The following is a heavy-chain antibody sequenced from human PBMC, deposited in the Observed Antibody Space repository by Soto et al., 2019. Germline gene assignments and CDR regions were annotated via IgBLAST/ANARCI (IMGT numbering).Heavy chain of an antibody. D-gene: IGHD2-15*01. J-gene: IGHJ4*02. Sequence: QVQLQESGPGLVKPSQTLSLTCTVSGGSISSGDYYWSWIRQPPGKGLEWIGYIYYSGSNYYNPSIRRQVTISVDTSKNHFSLKLSSMTAADTAVYYCARVIGYCSGGSCYARGFGYFDYWGQGTLVTVSS. CDR2: IYYSGSN. V-gene: IGHV4-30-4*01. CDR1: GGSISSGDYY. CDR3: ARVIGYCSGGSCYARGFGYFDY.